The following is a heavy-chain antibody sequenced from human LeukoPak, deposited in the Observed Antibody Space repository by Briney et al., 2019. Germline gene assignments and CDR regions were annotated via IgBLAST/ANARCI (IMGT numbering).Heavy chain of an antibody. V-gene: IGHV1-2*02. CDR2: INPNSGGT. D-gene: IGHD3-16*02. Sequence: GASVKVSCKASGYTFTGYYMHWVRQAPGQGLEWMGWINPNSGGTNYAQKFQGRVTMTRDTSTSTAYMELRTLRSDDTAVYYCARADTVRLGELSHFDYWGQGTLVTVSS. J-gene: IGHJ4*02. CDR1: GYTFTGYY. CDR3: ARADTVRLGELSHFDY.